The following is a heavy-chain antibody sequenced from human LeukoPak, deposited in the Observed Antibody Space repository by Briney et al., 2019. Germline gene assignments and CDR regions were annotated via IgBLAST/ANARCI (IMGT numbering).Heavy chain of an antibody. V-gene: IGHV1-2*02. CDR1: GYTFTGYY. D-gene: IGHD2-2*01. CDR3: ARHLHCSTTSCYAFDN. CDR2: INPNSGGT. J-gene: IGHJ4*02. Sequence: ASVKVSCKASGYTFTGYYMHWVRQAPGQGLEWMGWINPNSGGTNYPQKFQGRVTMTRDTSISTAYMELSRLRSDDTAVYYCARHLHCSTTSCYAFDNWGQGTLVTVSS.